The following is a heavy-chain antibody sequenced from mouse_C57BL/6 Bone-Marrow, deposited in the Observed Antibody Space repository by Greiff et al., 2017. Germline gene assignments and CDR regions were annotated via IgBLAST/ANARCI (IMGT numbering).Heavy chain of an antibody. V-gene: IGHV1-63*01. CDR3: SRSAYYSSWLAY. Sequence: VKVVESGAELVRPGTSVKMSCKASGYTFTNYWIGWAKQRPGHGLEWIGDIYPGGGYTNYNEKFKGKATLTADTSSSTAYMQFSSLTSEASAIYDRSRSAYYSSWLAYWGQGTLVTVSA. CDR2: IYPGGGYT. J-gene: IGHJ3*01. D-gene: IGHD2-12*01. CDR1: GYTFTNYW.